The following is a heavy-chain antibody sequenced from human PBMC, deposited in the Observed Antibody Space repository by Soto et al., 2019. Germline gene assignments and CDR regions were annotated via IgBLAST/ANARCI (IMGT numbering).Heavy chain of an antibody. CDR1: GFTFSTYW. CDR3: ARGTLTSIDMVDY. D-gene: IGHD2-21*01. Sequence: EVQLVESGGALVQPGGSLRLSCAASGFTFSTYWMHWVRQGPGKGLVWISRIGGDGTRTNYADSVRGRFTVSRDNAKNTLYLQIHSLTAEDTAVYYCARGTLTSIDMVDYWGQGTLVTVSS. V-gene: IGHV3-74*01. J-gene: IGHJ4*02. CDR2: IGGDGTRT.